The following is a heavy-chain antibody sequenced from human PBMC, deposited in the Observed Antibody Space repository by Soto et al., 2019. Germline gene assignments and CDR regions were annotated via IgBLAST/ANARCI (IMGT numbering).Heavy chain of an antibody. CDR1: GFTFSNYA. CDR3: AKEGSPPRFHL. J-gene: IGHJ4*02. CDR2: ISGGGGQT. Sequence: GGSLRLSCAASGFTFSNYAMSWVRQAPGKGPEWVSAISGGGGQTYYLESVKGRFTISRDNSKNTVSLLLNSLRADDTAVYYCAKEGSPPRFHLWGQGTLVTVSS. V-gene: IGHV3-23*01. D-gene: IGHD3-10*01.